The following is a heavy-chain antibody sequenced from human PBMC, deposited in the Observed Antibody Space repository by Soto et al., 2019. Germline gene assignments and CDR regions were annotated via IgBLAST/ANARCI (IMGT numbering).Heavy chain of an antibody. Sequence: QVQLVQSGAEVKKPGSSVKVSCKASGGTFNTYAVSWVRQAPGQGLEWMGGVIPTFGTPKYAQKFQGRVTITADETTNTAYMERTSLRFEDTAMYYCARGHASSSLGGYNFYPMDVWGQGTTVTVSS. CDR3: ARGHASSSLGGYNFYPMDV. CDR2: VIPTFGTP. D-gene: IGHD6-6*01. CDR1: GGTFNTYA. V-gene: IGHV1-69*01. J-gene: IGHJ6*02.